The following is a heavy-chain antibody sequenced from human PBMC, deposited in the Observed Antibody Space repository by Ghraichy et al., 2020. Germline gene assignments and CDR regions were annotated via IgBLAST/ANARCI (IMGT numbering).Heavy chain of an antibody. CDR1: GGTFSSYA. CDR2: IIPIFGTA. Sequence: SVKVSCKASGGTFSSYAISWVRQAPGQGLEWMGGIIPIFGTANYAQKFQGRVTITADESTSTAYMELSSLRSEDTAVYYCAREVRSNYDFWSGGRDYWYFDLWGRGTLVTVSS. D-gene: IGHD3-3*01. J-gene: IGHJ2*01. CDR3: AREVRSNYDFWSGGRDYWYFDL. V-gene: IGHV1-69*13.